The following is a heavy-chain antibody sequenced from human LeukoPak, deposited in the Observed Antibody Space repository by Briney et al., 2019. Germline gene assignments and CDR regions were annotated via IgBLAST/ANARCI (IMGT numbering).Heavy chain of an antibody. Sequence: GGSLRLSCAASGFTFSSYAMHWVRQAPGKGLEWVAVISYDGSNKYYADSVKGRFTISRDNSKNTLYLQMNSLRAEDTAVYYCARDPYGGNSALYYYYYGMDVWGQGTTVTVSS. CDR2: ISYDGSNK. V-gene: IGHV3-30*04. J-gene: IGHJ6*02. CDR1: GFTFSSYA. CDR3: ARDPYGGNSALYYYYYGMDV. D-gene: IGHD4-23*01.